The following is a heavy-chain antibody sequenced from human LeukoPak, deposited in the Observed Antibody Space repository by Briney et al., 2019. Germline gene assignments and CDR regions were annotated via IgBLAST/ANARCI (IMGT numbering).Heavy chain of an antibody. J-gene: IGHJ2*01. V-gene: IGHV1-18*01. CDR1: GYTFTNYV. CDR2: ISPYNGNA. CDR3: AREALTGGALKYFDL. D-gene: IGHD3-16*01. Sequence: GASVKVSCKASGYTFTNYVLSWVRQAPGQGLEWMGWISPYNGNANYAQKFQGRVTMTTDTSTSTAYMELTSLSSDDTAIFYCAREALTGGALKYFDLWGRGTLVTVSS.